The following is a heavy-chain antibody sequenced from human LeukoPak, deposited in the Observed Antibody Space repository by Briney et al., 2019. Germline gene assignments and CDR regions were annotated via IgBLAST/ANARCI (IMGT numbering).Heavy chain of an antibody. CDR2: INHSGRT. CDR1: GGSFSGYY. Sequence: SSETLSLTCAVYGGSFSGYYWSWIRQPPGKGLEWIGEINHSGRTNYNPSLKSRVTISVDTSKNQFSLKLSSVTAADTAVYYCLAGGYWGQGTLVTVYS. V-gene: IGHV4-34*01. CDR3: LAGGY. J-gene: IGHJ4*02. D-gene: IGHD3-10*01.